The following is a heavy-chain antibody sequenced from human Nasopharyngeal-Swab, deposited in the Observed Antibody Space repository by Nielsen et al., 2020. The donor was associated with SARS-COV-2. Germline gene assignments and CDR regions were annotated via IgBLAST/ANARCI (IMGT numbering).Heavy chain of an antibody. CDR1: GFTFSSYS. CDR2: ISSSSSYI. J-gene: IGHJ4*02. D-gene: IGHD4-17*01. Sequence: GESLKISCAASGFTFSSYSMNWVRQAPGKGLEWVSSISSSSSYIYYADSVKGRFTISRDNAKNSLYLQMNSLRAEDTAVYYCARGGTVTTYYWGQGTLVTVSS. CDR3: ARGGTVTTYY. V-gene: IGHV3-21*01.